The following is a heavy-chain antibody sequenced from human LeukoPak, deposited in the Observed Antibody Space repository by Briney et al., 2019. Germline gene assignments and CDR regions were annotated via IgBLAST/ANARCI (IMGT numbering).Heavy chain of an antibody. J-gene: IGHJ4*02. CDR3: ARPYCSGGSCYSGPFEY. D-gene: IGHD2-15*01. Sequence: GGSLRLCCAASGFTFSSYGIHWVRQAPGKGLEWVAFILYDGSNKFYADSVKGRFTISRDNSKNTLYLQMNSLRSEDTAVYYCARPYCSGGSCYSGPFEYWGQGTLVTVSS. CDR2: ILYDGSNK. CDR1: GFTFSSYG. V-gene: IGHV3-30*02.